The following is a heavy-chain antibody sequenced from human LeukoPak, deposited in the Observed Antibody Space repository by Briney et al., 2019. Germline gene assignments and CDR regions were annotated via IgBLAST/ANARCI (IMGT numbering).Heavy chain of an antibody. CDR2: ISGSGAST. Sequence: GGSLRLSCAASGFTFSSYAMSWVRQAPGKGLAWVSAISGSGASTYYADFVKGRFIISRDHSKNTLYLQMNSLRAEDTAVYYCAKDGGYYDFWSGYRFDPWGQGTLVTVSS. CDR3: AKDGGYYDFWSGYRFDP. J-gene: IGHJ5*02. CDR1: GFTFSSYA. D-gene: IGHD3-3*01. V-gene: IGHV3-23*01.